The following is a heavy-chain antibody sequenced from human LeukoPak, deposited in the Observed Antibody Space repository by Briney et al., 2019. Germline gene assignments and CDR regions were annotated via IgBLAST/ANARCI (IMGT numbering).Heavy chain of an antibody. J-gene: IGHJ4*02. Sequence: PGGSLRLSCAASGFTFSSYSMNWVRQAPGKGLEWVSSISSSSSYIYYADSVKGRFTISRDNSKNTLYLQMNSLRAEDTAVYYCAKRRIRTAMGTLDYWGQGTLVTVSS. CDR3: AKRRIRTAMGTLDY. D-gene: IGHD5-18*01. V-gene: IGHV3-21*04. CDR1: GFTFSSYS. CDR2: ISSSSSYI.